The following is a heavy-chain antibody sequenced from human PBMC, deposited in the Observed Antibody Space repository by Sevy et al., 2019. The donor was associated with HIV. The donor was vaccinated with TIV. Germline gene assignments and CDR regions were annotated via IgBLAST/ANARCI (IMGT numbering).Heavy chain of an antibody. V-gene: IGHV1-69*13. Sequence: GASVKVSCKASGGSFSNFPVSWVRQAPGQGLEWMGMIISKFGTTDYAQKFQGRVTITADESTTTAYMELTSLRSDDTAVYYCAREIPDDVSGYYSVDAFDIWGQGTKVTVSS. CDR2: IISKFGTT. CDR3: AREIPDDVSGYYSVDAFDI. CDR1: GGSFSNFP. D-gene: IGHD3-22*01. J-gene: IGHJ3*02.